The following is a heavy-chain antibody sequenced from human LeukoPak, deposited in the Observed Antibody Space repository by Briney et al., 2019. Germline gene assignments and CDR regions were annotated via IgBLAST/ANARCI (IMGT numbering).Heavy chain of an antibody. Sequence: GGSPRLSCAASGFTFSSYAMRWVRQAPGKGLEWVSTLSGGVGTTYYADSVKGRFTISRDNSKNTLYLQMNSLRAEDTAVYYCAKDKNPVSGWYGGIDYWGQGTLVTVSS. CDR2: LSGGVGTT. CDR3: AKDKNPVSGWYGGIDY. J-gene: IGHJ4*02. V-gene: IGHV3-23*01. D-gene: IGHD6-19*01. CDR1: GFTFSSYA.